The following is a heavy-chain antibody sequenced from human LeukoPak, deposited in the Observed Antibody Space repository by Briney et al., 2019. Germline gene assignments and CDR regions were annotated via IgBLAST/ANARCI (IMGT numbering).Heavy chain of an antibody. CDR2: MNPNSGNT. Sequence: ASVKVSCKASGYTFTSYDINWVRQATGQGLEWMGWMNPNSGNTGYAQKFQGRVTITGNTSISTAYMELSSLRSEDTAVYYCARMDGLCSGGSCPNWFDPWGQGTLVTVSS. CDR1: GYTFTSYD. D-gene: IGHD2-15*01. CDR3: ARMDGLCSGGSCPNWFDP. V-gene: IGHV1-8*03. J-gene: IGHJ5*01.